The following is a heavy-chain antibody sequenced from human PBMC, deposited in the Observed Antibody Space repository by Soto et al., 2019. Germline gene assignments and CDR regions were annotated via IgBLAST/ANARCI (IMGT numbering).Heavy chain of an antibody. CDR1: GFTFSNFA. CDR2: ITGSGVTT. Sequence: PGGSLRLSCAASGFTFSNFAMSWVRQAPGKGLERVSTITGSGVTTYYADSVKGRFTISRDNSKSTLHLQMNSLRAEDTALFYCAKDNDRFYFDYWGQGTLVTVSS. V-gene: IGHV3-23*01. CDR3: AKDNDRFYFDY. J-gene: IGHJ4*02. D-gene: IGHD1-1*01.